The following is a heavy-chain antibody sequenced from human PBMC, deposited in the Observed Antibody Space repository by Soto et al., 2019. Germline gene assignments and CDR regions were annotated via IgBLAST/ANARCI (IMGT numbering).Heavy chain of an antibody. CDR3: ARERGGAIIVGVTGTFDV. Sequence: SVKVSCKASGGTFSSYAISWVRQAPGQGLEWTGGIIAIFGTANYAQKFQGRVTITADESTSTVYMELSSLRSDDTAVYYCARERGGAIIVGVTGTFDVWGQGTMVTVPS. CDR2: IIAIFGTA. V-gene: IGHV1-69*13. J-gene: IGHJ3*01. CDR1: GGTFSSYA. D-gene: IGHD1-26*01.